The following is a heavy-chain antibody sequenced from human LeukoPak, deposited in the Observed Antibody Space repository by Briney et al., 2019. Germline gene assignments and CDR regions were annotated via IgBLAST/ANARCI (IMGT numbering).Heavy chain of an antibody. D-gene: IGHD6-19*01. CDR1: GGSISSYY. CDR3: ATSGRSSGWSYFDY. CDR2: IYTSGST. Sequence: SETLSLTCTVSGGSISSYYWSWIRQPAGKGLEWIGRIYTSGSTNYNPSLKSRVTMSVDTSKNQFSLKLSSVTAADTAVYYCATSGRSSGWSYFDYWGQGTLVTVSS. J-gene: IGHJ4*02. V-gene: IGHV4-4*07.